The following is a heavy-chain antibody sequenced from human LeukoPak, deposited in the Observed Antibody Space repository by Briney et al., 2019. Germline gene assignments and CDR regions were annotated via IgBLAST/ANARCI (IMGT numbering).Heavy chain of an antibody. J-gene: IGHJ6*02. V-gene: IGHV6-1*01. CDR1: GDSVSSNSSA. CDR3: ARAFIVATILYGMDV. D-gene: IGHD5-12*01. CDR2: TYYRSKLYN. Sequence: SQTLSLTCAISGDSVSSNSSAWNWVRQSPSRGLEWRGRTYYRSKLYNDYAVSVKSRITINPDTSKNQFSLQLNSVTPEDTAVYYCARAFIVATILYGMDVWGQGTTVTVSS.